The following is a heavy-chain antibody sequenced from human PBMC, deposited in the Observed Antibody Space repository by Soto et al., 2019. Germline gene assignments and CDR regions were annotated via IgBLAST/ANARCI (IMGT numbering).Heavy chain of an antibody. D-gene: IGHD2-21*02. V-gene: IGHV4-38-2*01. CDR2: ISHSGTT. Sequence: KPSETLSLTCAVSGYSISSGYYWGWIRQPPGRGLEWIGSISHSGTTYYNPSLRSRVTISIDTSNNQFSLKLSSVTAADTAVYYCARASGGNSGWGHWSDPWGQGTLVTVSS. J-gene: IGHJ5*02. CDR3: ARASGGNSGWGHWSDP. CDR1: GYSISSGYY.